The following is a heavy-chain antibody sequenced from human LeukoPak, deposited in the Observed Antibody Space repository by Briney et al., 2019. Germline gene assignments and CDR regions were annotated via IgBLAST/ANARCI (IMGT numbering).Heavy chain of an antibody. Sequence: GGSLRLSCAASGFTFSSYWMSWVRQAPGKGLEWVANIKQDGSEKYYVDSVKGRFTISRDNAKNSLYLQMNSLRAEDTAVYYCARDQFGVKYYFDYWGQGTLVTVSS. D-gene: IGHD3-3*01. CDR1: GFTFSSYW. V-gene: IGHV3-7*01. CDR2: IKQDGSEK. CDR3: ARDQFGVKYYFDY. J-gene: IGHJ4*02.